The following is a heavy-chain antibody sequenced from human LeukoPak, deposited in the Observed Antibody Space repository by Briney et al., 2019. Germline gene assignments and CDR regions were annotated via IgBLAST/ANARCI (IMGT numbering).Heavy chain of an antibody. CDR1: GYTFTSYY. CDR3: ARAVVRGVITKRFDC. V-gene: IGHV1-46*01. CDR2: INPSGGST. J-gene: IGHJ4*02. D-gene: IGHD3-10*01. Sequence: ASVKDSCKASGYTFTSYYMHWVRQAPGQGLEWMGIINPSGGSTSYAQKFQGRVTMTRDTSTSTVYMELSSLRSEDTAVYYCARAVVRGVITKRFDCWGQGTLVTVSS.